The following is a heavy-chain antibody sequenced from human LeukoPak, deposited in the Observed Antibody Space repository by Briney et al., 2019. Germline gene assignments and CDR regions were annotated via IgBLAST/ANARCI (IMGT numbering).Heavy chain of an antibody. D-gene: IGHD3-10*01. CDR2: ISSTGTYT. J-gene: IGHJ4*02. CDR1: GFSFSRYA. V-gene: IGHV3-21*01. Sequence: GGSLRLSCAASGFSFSRYAMNWVRQAPGKGLEWVSLISSTGTYTYYADSVKGRFTISRDNAKNSLILYMSNLRVEDTAVYYCAREMSGSGMTYWGQGTLVIVSS. CDR3: AREMSGSGMTY.